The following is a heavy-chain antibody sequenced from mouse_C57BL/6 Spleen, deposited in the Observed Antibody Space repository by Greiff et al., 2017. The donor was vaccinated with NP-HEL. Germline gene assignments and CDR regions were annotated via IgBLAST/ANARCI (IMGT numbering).Heavy chain of an antibody. Sequence: VQLQQPGAELVMPGASVKLSCKASGYTFTSYWMHWVKQRPGQGLEWIGEIDPSDSYTNYNQKFKGKSTLTVDKSSSTAYMQLSSLTSEDSAVYYCARGGFTTVVFDYWGQGTTLTVSS. J-gene: IGHJ2*01. CDR3: ARGGFTTVVFDY. CDR2: IDPSDSYT. CDR1: GYTFTSYW. D-gene: IGHD1-1*01. V-gene: IGHV1-69*01.